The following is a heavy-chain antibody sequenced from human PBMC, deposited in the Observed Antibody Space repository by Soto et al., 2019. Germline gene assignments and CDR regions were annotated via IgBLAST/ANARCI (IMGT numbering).Heavy chain of an antibody. Sequence: XXSLRLSCAASGFTFSSYGMDWVRQAPGKGLEWVAVISYDGSNKYYADSVKGRFTISRDNSKNTLYLQMNSLRAEETAVYYCAKDRITMVRGAPYGMDVWGQGTTVTVSS. CDR3: AKDRITMVRGAPYGMDV. J-gene: IGHJ6*02. D-gene: IGHD3-10*01. CDR1: GFTFSSYG. CDR2: ISYDGSNK. V-gene: IGHV3-30*18.